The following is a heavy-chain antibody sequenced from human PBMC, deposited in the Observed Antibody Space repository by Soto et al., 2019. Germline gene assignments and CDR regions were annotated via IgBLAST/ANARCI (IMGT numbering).Heavy chain of an antibody. J-gene: IGHJ4*02. CDR3: PKVPFQTYYLSY. CDR2: ISGSGGTT. V-gene: IGHV3-23*01. Sequence: GKGQEWVSAISGSGGTTYYADSVKGRFTISRDNSMNTLYLQMNSLRADDTPAYSCPKVPFQTYYLSYFALETLLPVSS.